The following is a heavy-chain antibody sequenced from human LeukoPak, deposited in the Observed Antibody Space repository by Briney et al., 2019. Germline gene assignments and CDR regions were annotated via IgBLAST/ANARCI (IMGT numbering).Heavy chain of an antibody. CDR1: GESLSKYY. J-gene: IGHJ4*02. Sequence: YPAETLALTCAVYGESLSKYYWTWICQSPGKGLEWLGEIDHRGSTNLNPSLKSRVTLSVDTSKHQFSLNLTSVTAADAAVYYCASSVGSTDYWGQGTLVTVSS. CDR3: ASSVGSTDY. CDR2: IDHRGST. D-gene: IGHD1-26*01. V-gene: IGHV4-34*01.